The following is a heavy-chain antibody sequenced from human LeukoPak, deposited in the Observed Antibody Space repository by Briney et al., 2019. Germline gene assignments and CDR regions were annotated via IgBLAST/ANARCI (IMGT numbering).Heavy chain of an antibody. D-gene: IGHD4-17*01. Sequence: PGGSLRLSCAASGLTFSSYAMSWVRHAPGKGLEWVSALSGSGGSTYYADSVKGRFTISRDNSKNTLYLQMNSLRAEDTAVYYCAKVPYALGIWFDPWGQGTLVTVSS. CDR2: LSGSGGST. CDR1: GLTFSSYA. V-gene: IGHV3-23*01. CDR3: AKVPYALGIWFDP. J-gene: IGHJ5*02.